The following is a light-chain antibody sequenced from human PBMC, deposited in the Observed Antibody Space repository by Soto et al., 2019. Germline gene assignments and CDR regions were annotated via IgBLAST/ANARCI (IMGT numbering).Light chain of an antibody. CDR2: EAS. CDR1: QSINNW. Sequence: DIQMTQSPSTLSASVGDRVTITCRASQSINNWLAWYQQKPGKAPKLLIYEASSLSGVPSRFSGSGSGTEFTLTISSLQPDDFADYYCQQYDSDSSTFGQGTKLDI. CDR3: QQYDSDSST. J-gene: IGKJ2*01. V-gene: IGKV1-5*03.